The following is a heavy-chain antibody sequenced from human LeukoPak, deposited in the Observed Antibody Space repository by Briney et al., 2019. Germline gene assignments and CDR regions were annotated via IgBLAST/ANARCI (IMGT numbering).Heavy chain of an antibody. CDR3: ARGRASYDY. D-gene: IGHD1-26*01. V-gene: IGHV4-59*10. CDR1: GGSFSGYY. CDR2: IYTSGST. Sequence: SETLSLTCAVYGGSFSGYYWSWIRQPAGKGLEWIGRIYTSGSTNYNPSLKSRVSMSVDTSKNQFSLKLSSVTAADTAVYYCARGRASYDYWGQGTLVTVSS. J-gene: IGHJ4*02.